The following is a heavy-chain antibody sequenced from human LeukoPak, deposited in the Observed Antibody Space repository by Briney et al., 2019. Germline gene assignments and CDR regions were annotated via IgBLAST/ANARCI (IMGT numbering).Heavy chain of an antibody. V-gene: IGHV1-69*05. J-gene: IGHJ3*02. D-gene: IGHD1-26*01. CDR3: ARAVGPVGASSDAFDI. Sequence: ASVKVSCKASGGTFSSYAISWVRQAPGQGLEWMGGIIPIFGTANYAQKFQGRVTITTDESTSTAYMELSSLRSEDTAVYYCARAVGPVGASSDAFDIWGQGTMVTVSS. CDR2: IIPIFGTA. CDR1: GGTFSSYA.